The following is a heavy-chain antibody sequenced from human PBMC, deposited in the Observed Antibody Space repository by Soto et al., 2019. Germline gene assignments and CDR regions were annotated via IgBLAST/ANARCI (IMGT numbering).Heavy chain of an antibody. CDR1: GFTFSGYT. Sequence: GGSLRLSCVASGFTFSGYTMNWVRQAAGKGLEWVSCISSSSSYIYYADSVKGRFTISRDNAKNSLYLQMDSLRADDTAVYYCARALVPTANNWLDPWGQGTLVTVSS. D-gene: IGHD2-2*01. J-gene: IGHJ5*02. CDR2: ISSSSSYI. CDR3: ARALVPTANNWLDP. V-gene: IGHV3-21*01.